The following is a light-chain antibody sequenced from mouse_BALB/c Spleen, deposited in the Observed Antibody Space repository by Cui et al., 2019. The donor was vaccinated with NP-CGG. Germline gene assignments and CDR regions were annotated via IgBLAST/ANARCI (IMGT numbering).Light chain of an antibody. CDR3: ALWYSNHWV. Sequence: AVLTQESALTTSPGETVTLTCRSSTGAVTTTNYANWVQEKPDNLFTGLIGGTNNRAPGVPARFSGSLIGDKAALTITGTQTEDEAIYFCALWYSNHWVFGGGTKLTVL. V-gene: IGLV1*01. CDR2: GTN. CDR1: TGAVTTTNY. J-gene: IGLJ1*01.